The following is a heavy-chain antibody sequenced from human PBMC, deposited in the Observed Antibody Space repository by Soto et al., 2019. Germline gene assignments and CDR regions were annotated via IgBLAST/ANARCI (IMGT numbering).Heavy chain of an antibody. J-gene: IGHJ6*02. CDR3: TGCGYDSSGYLVPYYYCYYGMDV. Sequence: SVKVSCKASGGTFSSYAISWVRQAPGQGLEWMGGIIPIFGTANYAQKLQGRVTITADESTSTAYMELSSQRSEDTAVYYCTGCGYDSSGYLVPYYYCYYGMDVWGQGTTVTVSS. CDR2: IIPIFGTA. V-gene: IGHV1-69*13. D-gene: IGHD3-22*01. CDR1: GGTFSSYA.